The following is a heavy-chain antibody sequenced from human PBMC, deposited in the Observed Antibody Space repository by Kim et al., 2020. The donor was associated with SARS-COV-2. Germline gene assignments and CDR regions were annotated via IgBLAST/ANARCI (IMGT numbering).Heavy chain of an antibody. J-gene: IGHJ6*02. Sequence: GRFTISRDNAKNSLYLQMNRLRAEDTAVYYCAREPQHCSSTSCYGDGMDVWGQGTTVTVSS. V-gene: IGHV3-11*06. D-gene: IGHD2-2*01. CDR3: AREPQHCSSTSCYGDGMDV.